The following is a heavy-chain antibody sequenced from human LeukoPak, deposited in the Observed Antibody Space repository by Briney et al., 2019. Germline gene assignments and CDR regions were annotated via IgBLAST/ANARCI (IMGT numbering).Heavy chain of an antibody. Sequence: PSETLSLTCAVYGGSFSGYYWSWYRQPPGKGLEWIGEIHPSGSTNYNPSLKSRVIISIDTSKNQFSLKVSSVTAADTAVYYCARGHEQSKSLHWGQGTLATVSS. CDR3: ARGHEQSKSLH. D-gene: IGHD1/OR15-1a*01. CDR2: IHPSGST. J-gene: IGHJ1*01. V-gene: IGHV4-34*01. CDR1: GGSFSGYY.